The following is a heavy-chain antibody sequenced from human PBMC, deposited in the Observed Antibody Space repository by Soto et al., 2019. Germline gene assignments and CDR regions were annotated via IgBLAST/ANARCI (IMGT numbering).Heavy chain of an antibody. CDR1: GGTFSSYA. D-gene: IGHD3-3*01. Sequence: SVKVSCKASGGTFSSYAISWVRQAPGQGLEWMGGIIPIFGTANYAQKFQGRVTITADESTSTAYMELSSLRSEDTAVYYCARDRRDYDFWSGYYRSYYYYGMDVWGQGTTVTVSS. CDR2: IIPIFGTA. V-gene: IGHV1-69*13. J-gene: IGHJ6*02. CDR3: ARDRRDYDFWSGYYRSYYYYGMDV.